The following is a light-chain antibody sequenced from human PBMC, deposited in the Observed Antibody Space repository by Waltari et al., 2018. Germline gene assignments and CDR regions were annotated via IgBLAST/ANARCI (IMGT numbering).Light chain of an antibody. J-gene: IGLJ2*01. V-gene: IGLV2-14*03. CDR3: SSYTSISTSVV. CDR1: SSDVGGYDF. CDR2: DFY. Sequence: QSALTQPASVSGSPGQSITISCTGTSSDVGGYDFVSWYQQYPGKAPKPVIYDFYYGPSGVSHRFSAAKSGNTASLTISGLQTEDEADYDCSSYTSISTSVVFGGGTKLTVL.